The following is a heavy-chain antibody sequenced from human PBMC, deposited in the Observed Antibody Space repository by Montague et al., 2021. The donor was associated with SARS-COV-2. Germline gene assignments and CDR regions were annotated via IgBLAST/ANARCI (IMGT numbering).Heavy chain of an antibody. D-gene: IGHD2-2*01. Sequence: SETLSLTCAVSGHPIASSSWWSWVRQSPGNGLEWIGEIYHSGKTNYNPSLESRLTMSVDKSKNQFSLKLTSVTAADTAVYYCARGVGIPSSTPQDYYYGMDDWGQGTTVTVSS. J-gene: IGHJ6*02. CDR2: IYHSGKT. CDR3: ARGVGIPSSTPQDYYYGMDD. V-gene: IGHV4-4*02. CDR1: GHPIASSSW.